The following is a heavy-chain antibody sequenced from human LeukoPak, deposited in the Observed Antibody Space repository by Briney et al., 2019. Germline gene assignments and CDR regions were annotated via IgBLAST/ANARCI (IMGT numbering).Heavy chain of an antibody. Sequence: PSQTLSLTCTVSGVSMNYYFWNWIRQPAGKGLEWIGRIYTTGSTYYNHFLKSRVTMAVDTSKNQFSLRLSSVTAADTAVYYCARDGFYDSSGYYYNWVFDYWGQGTLVTVSS. D-gene: IGHD3-22*01. CDR1: GVSMNYYF. CDR2: IYTTGST. V-gene: IGHV4-4*07. CDR3: ARDGFYDSSGYYYNWVFDY. J-gene: IGHJ4*02.